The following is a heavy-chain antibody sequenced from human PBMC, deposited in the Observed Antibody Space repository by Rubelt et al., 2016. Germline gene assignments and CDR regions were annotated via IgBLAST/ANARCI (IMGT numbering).Heavy chain of an antibody. CDR2: INHSGST. J-gene: IGHJ4*02. CDR1: GGSFSGYY. V-gene: IGHV4-34*01. Sequence: QVQLQQWGAGLLKPSETLSLTCAVYGGSFSGYYWSWIRQPPGKGLEWIGEINHSGSTNYNPSLKSRVTISVDTSKNQFSLKLSSVTAADTAVYYCARGNKRYSSPVGIGYWGQGTLVTVSS. D-gene: IGHD6-13*01. CDR3: ARGNKRYSSPVGIGY.